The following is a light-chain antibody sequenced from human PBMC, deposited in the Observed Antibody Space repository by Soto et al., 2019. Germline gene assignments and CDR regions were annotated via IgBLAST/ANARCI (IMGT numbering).Light chain of an antibody. CDR2: WAS. Sequence: DIVMTQSPDSLAVSLGERATISCRSSQSIVDSSKDKDSLAWYQEKPGQPPKLLIYWASTRESDVPDRFSGSGSGTGLTPTIRSLQADDVAIYYCQQYYSVPFTFGPGTNLDIK. V-gene: IGKV4-1*01. J-gene: IGKJ3*01. CDR3: QQYYSVPFT. CDR1: QSIVDSSKDKDS.